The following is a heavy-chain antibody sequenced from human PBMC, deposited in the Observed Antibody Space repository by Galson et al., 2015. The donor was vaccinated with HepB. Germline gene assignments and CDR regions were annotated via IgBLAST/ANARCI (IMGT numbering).Heavy chain of an antibody. J-gene: IGHJ3*02. CDR3: ARDGGAARADAFDI. CDR1: GFTFSSYW. CDR2: IKQDGSEK. D-gene: IGHD6-6*01. V-gene: IGHV3-7*01. Sequence: SLRLSCAASGFTFSSYWMSWVRQAPGKGLEWVANIKQDGSEKYYVDSVKGRFTISRDNAKNSLYLQMNSLRAEDTAVYYCARDGGAARADAFDIWGQGTMVTVSS.